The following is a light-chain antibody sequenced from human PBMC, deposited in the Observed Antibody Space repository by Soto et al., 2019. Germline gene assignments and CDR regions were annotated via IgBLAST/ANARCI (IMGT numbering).Light chain of an antibody. V-gene: IGKV2D-29*01. CDR1: RSLLHSNGRTY. CDR3: MQSVDYLT. J-gene: IGKJ2*01. Sequence: DIVMTQTPLSLSVTPGQSASISCKSSRSLLHSNGRTYLSWYVQKSGQTPQRLIQEVAVRFTGVSEMFSCSGSGTDFTLKISLLATEDAGIFYCMQSVDYLTFGQGTKLDIK. CDR2: EVA.